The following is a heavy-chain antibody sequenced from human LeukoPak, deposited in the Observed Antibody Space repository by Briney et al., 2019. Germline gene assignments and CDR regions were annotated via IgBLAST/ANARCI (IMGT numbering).Heavy chain of an antibody. CDR3: ATWSDGWEFDH. CDR1: GFTFRKKW. CDR2: IRDDGSDK. Sequence: QPGGSLRLSCATSGFTFRKKWMTWVRQAPGKGLQWVAHIRDDGSDKYYVDSVKGRFTISRDNAKSSVSLQMNSLRPEDTAVYYCATWSDGWEFDHWGQGTLVSVSS. D-gene: IGHD5-24*01. V-gene: IGHV3-7*05. J-gene: IGHJ4*02.